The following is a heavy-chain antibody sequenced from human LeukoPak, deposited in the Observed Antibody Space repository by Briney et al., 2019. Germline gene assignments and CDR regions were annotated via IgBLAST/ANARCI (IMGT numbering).Heavy chain of an antibody. CDR3: GSRIATAESVDY. D-gene: IGHD6-13*01. Sequence: GGSLRLSCAASGFSVSSNYMSWVRQAPGKGLEWVSVIYSSGSTYYADSVKGRFTISRDNSKNTLHLQMNTLRAEDTAVYYCGSRIATAESVDYWGQGTQVTVSS. CDR1: GFSVSSNY. V-gene: IGHV3-53*01. J-gene: IGHJ4*02. CDR2: IYSSGST.